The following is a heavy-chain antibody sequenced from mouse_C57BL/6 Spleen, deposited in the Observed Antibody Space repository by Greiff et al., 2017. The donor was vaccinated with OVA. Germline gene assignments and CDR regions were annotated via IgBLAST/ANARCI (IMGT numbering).Heavy chain of an antibody. V-gene: IGHV1-61*01. D-gene: IGHD1-1*01. CDR3: AREGDYYGHYFDY. CDR1: GYTFTSYW. J-gene: IGHJ2*01. Sequence: VQLQQPGAELVRPGSSVKLSCKASGYTFTSYWMDWVKQRPGQGLEWIGNIYPSDSETHYNQKFKDKATLTVDKSSSTAYMQLSSLTSEDSAVYYCAREGDYYGHYFDYWGQGTTLTVSS. CDR2: IYPSDSET.